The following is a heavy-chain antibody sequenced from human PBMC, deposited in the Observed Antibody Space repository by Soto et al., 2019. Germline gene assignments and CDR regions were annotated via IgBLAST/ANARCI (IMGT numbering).Heavy chain of an antibody. CDR3: AKGTMVRGVLPPHYYYGMDV. D-gene: IGHD3-10*01. J-gene: IGHJ6*02. V-gene: IGHV3-23*01. CDR2: ISGSGGST. Sequence: EVQLLETGGGLVQPGGSLRLSCAASGFTFSSYAMSWVRQAPGKGLEWVSAISGSGGSTYYAESVKGRFTISRDNSKNTLYLQMNSLRAEDTAVYYCAKGTMVRGVLPPHYYYGMDVWGQGTTVTVSS. CDR1: GFTFSSYA.